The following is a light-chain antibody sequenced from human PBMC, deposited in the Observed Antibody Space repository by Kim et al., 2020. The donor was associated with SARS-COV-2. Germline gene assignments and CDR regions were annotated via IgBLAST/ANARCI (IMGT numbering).Light chain of an antibody. J-gene: IGKJ4*01. CDR1: QDISNY. CDR3: QQYDNLLALT. CDR2: DAS. V-gene: IGKV1-33*01. Sequence: DIQMTQSPSSLSASVGDRVTITCQASQDISNYLNWYQQKPGKAPKLLIYDASNLETGVPSRFSGSRSGTDFTFTISSLQPEDIATYYCQQYDNLLALTFGGGTKLEI.